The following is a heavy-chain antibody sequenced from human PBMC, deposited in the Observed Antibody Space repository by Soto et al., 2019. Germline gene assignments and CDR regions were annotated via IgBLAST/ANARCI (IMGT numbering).Heavy chain of an antibody. Sequence: ASVKVSCKVSGYTLTELSMHWVRQAPGKGLEWMGGFDPEDGETIYAQKFQGRVTMTEDTSTDTAYMELSSLRSEDTAVYYCATAHPVPQKYDSSGYDAFAIWGQGTMVTVSS. D-gene: IGHD3-22*01. CDR3: ATAHPVPQKYDSSGYDAFAI. V-gene: IGHV1-24*01. J-gene: IGHJ3*02. CDR2: FDPEDGET. CDR1: GYTLTELS.